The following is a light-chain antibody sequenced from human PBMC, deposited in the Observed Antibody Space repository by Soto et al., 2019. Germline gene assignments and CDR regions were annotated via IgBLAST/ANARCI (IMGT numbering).Light chain of an antibody. CDR2: GAS. J-gene: IGKJ1*01. CDR3: HHYET. Sequence: IVLTQSPGTLSLSPGDRATLSCRASQSVSRSYLGWYQQKPGQAPRLLMYGASIRAAGVPDRFCGSGSGTEFTLTISRLEPADFTVYYCHHYETFGQGTKVEIK. V-gene: IGKV3-20*01. CDR1: QSVSRSY.